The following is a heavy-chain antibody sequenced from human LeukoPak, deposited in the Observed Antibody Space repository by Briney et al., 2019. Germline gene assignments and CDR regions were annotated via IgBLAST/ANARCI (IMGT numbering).Heavy chain of an antibody. CDR2: IYPGDSDT. V-gene: IGHV5-51*01. CDR1: GYSFSNYW. D-gene: IGHD6-19*01. J-gene: IGHJ1*01. Sequence: GESLKISCKGSGYSFSNYWIAWVRQVPGKGLEWMGIIYPGDSDTRYSPSFQGQVTISADKSISTAYLQWSSLKASDTAMYYCARLTVAGKYFQHWGQGTLVTASS. CDR3: ARLTVAGKYFQH.